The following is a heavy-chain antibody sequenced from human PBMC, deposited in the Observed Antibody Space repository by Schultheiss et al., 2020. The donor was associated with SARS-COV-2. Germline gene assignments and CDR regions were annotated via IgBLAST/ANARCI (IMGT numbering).Heavy chain of an antibody. CDR1: GGSISSYY. D-gene: IGHD2-2*01. CDR3: ARLLGYPAYTPSSY. CDR2: IYYSGST. J-gene: IGHJ4*02. Sequence: SETLSLTCTVSGGSISSYYWSWIRQPPGKGLEWIGYIYYSGSTNYNPSLKSRVTISVDTSKNQFSLKLSSVTAADTAVYYCARLLGYPAYTPSSYWGQGTLVTVSS. V-gene: IGHV4-59*01.